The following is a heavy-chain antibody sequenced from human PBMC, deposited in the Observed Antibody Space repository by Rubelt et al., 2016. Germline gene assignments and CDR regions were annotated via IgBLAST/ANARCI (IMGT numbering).Heavy chain of an antibody. V-gene: IGHV1-69*01. Sequence: QVQLVQSGAEVKKPGSSVKVSCKASGGTFSSYAISWLRQAPGQVLEWMGGIIPIFGTANYGQKCQGRGTITADESTSTAYMERSSLRSEDTAVYYCAIAARQDYYYMDVWGKGTTVTVSS. CDR2: IIPIFGTA. CDR3: AIAARQDYYYMDV. CDR1: GGTFSSYA. D-gene: IGHD6-6*01. J-gene: IGHJ6*03.